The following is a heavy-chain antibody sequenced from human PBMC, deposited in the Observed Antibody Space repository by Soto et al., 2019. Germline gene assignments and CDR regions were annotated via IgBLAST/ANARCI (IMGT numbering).Heavy chain of an antibody. CDR2: ISGSGIST. CDR3: VKPPVVTASYYYYDMDV. Sequence: PGGSLRLSCAASGFTFSTYPMSWVRQAPGKGLEWVSGISGSGISTYYTDSVKGRFTISRDNSKNTVFLQMNGLRDEDTAVYYCVKPPVVTASYYYYDMDVWGQGTTVTVSS. D-gene: IGHD2-2*01. V-gene: IGHV3-23*01. CDR1: GFTFSTYP. J-gene: IGHJ6*02.